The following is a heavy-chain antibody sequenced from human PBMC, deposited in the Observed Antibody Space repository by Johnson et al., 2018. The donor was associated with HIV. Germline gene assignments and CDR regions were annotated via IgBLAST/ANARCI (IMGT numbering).Heavy chain of an antibody. CDR2: IWYDGSRK. CDR1: GFIFSSYG. V-gene: IGHV3-30*02. CDR3: VKEASRGTVTQAPDAFDI. D-gene: IGHD4-17*01. J-gene: IGHJ3*02. Sequence: QVQLVESGGGVVQPGGSLRLSCAASGFIFSSYGMHWVRQAPGKGLEWVAFIWYDGSRKYYPDSVKGRFTISRVNSKNMLYLQMNSLIVEDTAVYYCVKEASRGTVTQAPDAFDIWGQGTVVTVSS.